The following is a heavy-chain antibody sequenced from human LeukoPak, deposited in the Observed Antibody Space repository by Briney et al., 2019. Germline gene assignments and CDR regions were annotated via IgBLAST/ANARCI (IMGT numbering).Heavy chain of an antibody. J-gene: IGHJ5*02. CDR2: ISSSSSTI. V-gene: IGHV3-48*03. CDR3: ARGASYYFNWFDP. Sequence: PGGSLRLSCAASGFTFSSSEMNRVRQAPGKGLEWVSYISSSSSTIKYADSVKGRFTISRDNAKNSLYLQMNSLRAEDTAVYYCARGASYYFNWFDPWGQGTLVTVSS. D-gene: IGHD3-22*01. CDR1: GFTFSSSE.